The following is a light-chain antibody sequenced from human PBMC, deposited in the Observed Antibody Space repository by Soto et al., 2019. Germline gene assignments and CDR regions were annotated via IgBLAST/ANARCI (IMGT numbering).Light chain of an antibody. CDR2: AAS. Sequence: DIQMTQSPSSLSASVGDRVTVTCRASQGIRSGLSWYQQKPGKAPKRLIDAASSLQSGVPSRFSGSGSGTEFTLTISSLQPDDFATYYCQQYNSYSFGQGTKV. CDR1: QGIRSG. CDR3: QQYNSYS. V-gene: IGKV1-17*01. J-gene: IGKJ1*01.